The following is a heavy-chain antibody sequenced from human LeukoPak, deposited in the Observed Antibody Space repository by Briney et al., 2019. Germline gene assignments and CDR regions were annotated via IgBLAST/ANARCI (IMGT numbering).Heavy chain of an antibody. CDR1: GGSISSYY. CDR2: IYYSGST. V-gene: IGHV4-59*01. J-gene: IGHJ3*02. Sequence: SETLSLTCTVSGGSISSYYWSWIRQPPGKGLEWIGYIYYSGSTNYNPSLKSRVTISVDTSKNQFSLKLSSVTAADTAVYYCARDRVIWRYSSSWYEIGAFDIWGQGTMVTVSS. CDR3: ARDRVIWRYSSSWYEIGAFDI. D-gene: IGHD6-13*01.